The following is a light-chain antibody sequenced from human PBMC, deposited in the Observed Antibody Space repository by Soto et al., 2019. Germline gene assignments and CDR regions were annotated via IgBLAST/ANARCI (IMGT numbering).Light chain of an antibody. Sequence: QSALTQPASVSGSPGQSITISCTGASSDIGDYNYVSWYQQHPGKAPKLIISEVTNRPSGVSNRFSGSKSGNTASLTISGLQSEDEDYYYCISFRGTDSPYVFGTGTKVTVL. V-gene: IGLV2-14*01. J-gene: IGLJ1*01. CDR1: SSDIGDYNY. CDR3: ISFRGTDSPYV. CDR2: EVT.